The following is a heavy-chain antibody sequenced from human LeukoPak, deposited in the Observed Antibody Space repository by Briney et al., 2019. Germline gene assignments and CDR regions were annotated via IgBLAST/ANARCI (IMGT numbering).Heavy chain of an antibody. CDR3: ARGSYYYYYGMDV. Sequence: KPGGSLRLSCAASGFTFSDYYMSWIRQAPGKGLEWVSYISSSSSYTNYADSVKGRFTISRDNAKNSLYLQMNSLRAEDTAVYYCARGSYYYYYGMDVWGQGTMVTVSS. V-gene: IGHV3-11*05. CDR1: GFTFSDYY. CDR2: ISSSSSYT. J-gene: IGHJ6*02.